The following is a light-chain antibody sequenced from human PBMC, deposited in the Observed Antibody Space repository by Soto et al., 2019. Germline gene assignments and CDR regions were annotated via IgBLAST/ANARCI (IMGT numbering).Light chain of an antibody. J-gene: IGKJ1*01. CDR1: QSISSW. CDR2: DAS. V-gene: IGKV1-5*01. CDR3: HQYNSYFMWP. Sequence: DIRMTLSPSTLSATVGDRVPLTCRSSQSISSWLAWYQQKPGKAPKLLIYDASSLESGVPSRFSGSGSGTEFTHTICSLQPDDFATYYCHQYNSYFMWPFGQGTKVDI.